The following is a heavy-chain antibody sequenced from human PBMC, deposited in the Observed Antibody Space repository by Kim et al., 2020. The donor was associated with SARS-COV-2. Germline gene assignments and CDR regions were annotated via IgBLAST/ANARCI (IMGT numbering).Heavy chain of an antibody. D-gene: IGHD1-26*01. CDR3: AVATWARGAFDI. Sequence: DSAHGRYTRSRDDAKNALYRQMNSLRAEDTAVYYCAVATWARGAFDIWGQGTMVTVSS. V-gene: IGHV3-11*04. J-gene: IGHJ3*02.